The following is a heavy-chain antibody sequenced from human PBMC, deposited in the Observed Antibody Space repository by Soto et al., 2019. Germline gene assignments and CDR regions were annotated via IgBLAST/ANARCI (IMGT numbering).Heavy chain of an antibody. CDR3: AAFPRAAAGTDAFDI. CDR2: IVVGSGNT. CDR1: GFTFTSSA. V-gene: IGHV1-58*02. D-gene: IGHD6-13*01. Sequence: GASVKVSCKASGFTFTSSAMQWVRQARGQRLEWIGWIVVGSGNTNYAQKFQERVTITRDMSTSTAYMELSSLRSEDTAVYYCAAFPRAAAGTDAFDIWGQGTMVTVSS. J-gene: IGHJ3*02.